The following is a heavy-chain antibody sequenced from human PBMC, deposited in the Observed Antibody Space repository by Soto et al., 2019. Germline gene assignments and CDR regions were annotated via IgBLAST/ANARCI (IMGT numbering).Heavy chain of an antibody. V-gene: IGHV1-69*01. CDR1: GGIFSTYA. Sequence: QVQLVQSGAEVKKPGSSVKVSCKASGGIFSTYAISWLRQAPGQGLEWMGGIIPIFGTPNYAQRFKGRVTITADESTSTDYMERSRLGSEETAVYYCARDRDDPGSGNYYNRSDFWGQGTLVTVSS. J-gene: IGHJ4*02. D-gene: IGHD3-10*01. CDR3: ARDRDDPGSGNYYNRSDF. CDR2: IIPIFGTP.